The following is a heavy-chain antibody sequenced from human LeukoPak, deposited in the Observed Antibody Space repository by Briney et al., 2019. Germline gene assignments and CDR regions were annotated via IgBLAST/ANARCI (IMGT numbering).Heavy chain of an antibody. Sequence: ASVKISCKASGYTFTDYYMHWVQQAPGKGREWMGRVDPEDGETIYAEKFQGRVTITADTSTDTAYMELSSLRSEDTAVYYCATGYFDWLSPPFDYWGQGTLVTVSS. CDR1: GYTFTDYY. V-gene: IGHV1-69-2*01. CDR3: ATGYFDWLSPPFDY. D-gene: IGHD3-9*01. J-gene: IGHJ4*02. CDR2: VDPEDGET.